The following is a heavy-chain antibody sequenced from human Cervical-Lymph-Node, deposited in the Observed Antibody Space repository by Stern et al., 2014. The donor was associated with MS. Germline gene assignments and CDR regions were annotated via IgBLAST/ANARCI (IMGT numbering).Heavy chain of an antibody. CDR1: SFSDYG. CDR3: ASHRGGGFYLDY. D-gene: IGHD3-16*01. J-gene: IGHJ4*02. Sequence: MQLVESGGGVVQPGRSLRLSCAASSFSDYGMHWVRQAPGKGLEWVALIWDDGSTEYYADSVKGRFAISRDSSKSTLYLQMNSLRVEDTAVYFCASHRGGGFYLDYWGQGTLVTVSS. CDR2: IWDDGSTE. V-gene: IGHV3-33*01.